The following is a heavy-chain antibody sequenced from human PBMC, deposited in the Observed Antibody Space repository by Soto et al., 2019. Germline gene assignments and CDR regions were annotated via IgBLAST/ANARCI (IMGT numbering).Heavy chain of an antibody. CDR1: GYTFTSYG. CDR3: SADVAVAGTSYYGMDV. Sequence: ASVKVSCKASGYTFTSYGISWVRQAPGQGLEWMGWISAYNGNTNYAQKLQGRVTMTRDTSTSTAYMELSSLRSEDTAVYYCSADVAVAGTSYYGMDVWGQGTTVTVSS. D-gene: IGHD6-19*01. CDR2: ISAYNGNT. V-gene: IGHV1-18*01. J-gene: IGHJ6*02.